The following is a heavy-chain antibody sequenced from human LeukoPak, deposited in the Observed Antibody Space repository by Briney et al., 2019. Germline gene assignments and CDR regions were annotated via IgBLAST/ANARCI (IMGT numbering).Heavy chain of an antibody. CDR1: GGSFSGYY. D-gene: IGHD2-15*01. CDR3: AKSPGDYCSGGSCSVGMDV. V-gene: IGHV4-34*01. Sequence: PSETLSLTCAVYGGSFSGYYWSWIRQPPGKGLEWIGYIYHSGSTYYNPSLKSRVTISVDRSKNQFSLKLSSVTAADTAVYYCAKSPGDYCSGGSCSVGMDVWGQGTTVTVSS. J-gene: IGHJ6*02. CDR2: IYHSGST.